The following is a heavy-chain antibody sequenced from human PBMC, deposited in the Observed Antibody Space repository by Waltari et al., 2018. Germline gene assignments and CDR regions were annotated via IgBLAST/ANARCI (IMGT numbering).Heavy chain of an antibody. CDR3: ARTGTAFWNWFDP. CDR2: IYYSGST. V-gene: IGHV4-59*01. CDR1: GGSISSYH. J-gene: IGHJ5*02. Sequence: QVQLQESGPGLVKPSETLSLTCTVSGGSISSYHWSWSRQPPGKGLEWIGYIYYSGSTNYNPSLKSRVTISVDTSKNQFSLKLSSVTAADTAVYYCARTGTAFWNWFDPWGQGTLVTVSS. D-gene: IGHD3-3*01.